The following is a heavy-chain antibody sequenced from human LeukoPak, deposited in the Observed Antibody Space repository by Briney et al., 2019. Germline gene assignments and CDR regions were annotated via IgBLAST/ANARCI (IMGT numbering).Heavy chain of an antibody. CDR2: ISSSGSTI. J-gene: IGHJ3*02. CDR3: AREAYYYDSSGHDAFDI. D-gene: IGHD3-22*01. V-gene: IGHV3-11*04. CDR1: GFTFSDYY. Sequence: GGYLRLSCAASGFTFSDYYMSWIRQAPGKGLEWVSYISSSGSTIYYADSVKGRFTISRDNAKNSLYLQMNSLRAEDTAVYYCAREAYYYDSSGHDAFDIWGQGTMVTVSS.